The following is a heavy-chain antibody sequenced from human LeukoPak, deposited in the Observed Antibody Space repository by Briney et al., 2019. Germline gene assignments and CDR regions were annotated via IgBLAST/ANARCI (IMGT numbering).Heavy chain of an antibody. Sequence: ASVKVSCKASGYTFTSYGISWVRRAPGQGLEWMGWISAYNGNTNYAQKLQGRVTMTTDTSTSTAYMELRSLRSDDTAVYYCARGPYYYDSSGNPSDYWGQGTLVTVSS. CDR3: ARGPYYYDSSGNPSDY. D-gene: IGHD3-22*01. CDR1: GYTFTSYG. V-gene: IGHV1-18*01. CDR2: ISAYNGNT. J-gene: IGHJ4*02.